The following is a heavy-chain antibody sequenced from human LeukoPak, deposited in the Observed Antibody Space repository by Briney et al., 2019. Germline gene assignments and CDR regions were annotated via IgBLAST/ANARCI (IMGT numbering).Heavy chain of an antibody. Sequence: PSETLSLTCTVSGGSISSGDYYWSWIRQPPGKGLERIGYIYYSGSTNYNPSLKSRVTMSVDTSKNQFSLKLTSVTAADTAVYYCARRSGYSPNWFDPWGQGTLVTVSS. J-gene: IGHJ5*02. CDR2: IYYSGST. CDR1: GGSISSGDYY. CDR3: ARRSGYSPNWFDP. V-gene: IGHV4-61*08. D-gene: IGHD3-3*01.